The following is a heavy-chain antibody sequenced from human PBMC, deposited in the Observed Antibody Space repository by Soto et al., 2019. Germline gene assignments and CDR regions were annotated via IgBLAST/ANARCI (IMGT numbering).Heavy chain of an antibody. D-gene: IGHD2-8*01. CDR1: GFTFSSYW. J-gene: IGHJ4*02. Sequence: EVQLVESGGGLVQPGGSLRLSCAASGFTFSSYWMHWVRQAPGMGLVWVSRINSDGSSTSYADSVKGRFTISRDNAKNTLYLQMNSLRAEDTAVYYCARAQDTSMLYTFDHWGQGTLVTVSS. V-gene: IGHV3-74*01. CDR2: INSDGSST. CDR3: ARAQDTSMLYTFDH.